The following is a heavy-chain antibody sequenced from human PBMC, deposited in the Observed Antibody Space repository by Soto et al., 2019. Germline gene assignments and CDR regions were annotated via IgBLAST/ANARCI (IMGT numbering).Heavy chain of an antibody. V-gene: IGHV4-34*01. Sequence: SETLSLTCAVYGGSFSGYYWSWIRKPPGKGLEWIGEINHSGSTNYNPSLKSRVTISVDTSKNQFSLKLSSVTAADTAVYYCASVVVRMRNWFDPWGQGTLVT. CDR1: GGSFSGYY. CDR3: ASVVVRMRNWFDP. J-gene: IGHJ5*02. CDR2: INHSGST. D-gene: IGHD2-15*01.